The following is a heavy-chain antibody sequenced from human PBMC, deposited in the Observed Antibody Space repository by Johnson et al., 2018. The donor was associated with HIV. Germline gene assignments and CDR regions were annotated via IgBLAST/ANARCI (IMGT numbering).Heavy chain of an antibody. D-gene: IGHD2-2*01. J-gene: IGHJ3*02. CDR2: IRYDGTKK. V-gene: IGHV3-30*02. CDR1: GFSFGSYG. Sequence: QVQLVESGGGVVQPGGSLRLSCAASGFSFGSYGMHWVRQAPGKGLEWVAFIRYDGTKKYYADSVKGRFTISRDNSKNTLYLQMNSLRAEDTAVYYCASKTPVVEDAFDIWGQGTMVTVSS. CDR3: ASKTPVVEDAFDI.